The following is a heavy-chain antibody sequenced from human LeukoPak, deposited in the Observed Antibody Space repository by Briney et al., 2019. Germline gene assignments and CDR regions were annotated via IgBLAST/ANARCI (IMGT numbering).Heavy chain of an antibody. CDR3: ARDPGEWELLPIY. J-gene: IGHJ4*02. D-gene: IGHD1-26*01. Sequence: GGSLRLSCAAPGFTFSSYSMNWVRQAPGKGLEWVSYISSSSSTIYYADSVKGRFTISRDNAKNSLYLQMNSLRAEDTAVYYCARDPGEWELLPIYWGQGTLVTVSS. CDR2: ISSSSSTI. CDR1: GFTFSSYS. V-gene: IGHV3-48*04.